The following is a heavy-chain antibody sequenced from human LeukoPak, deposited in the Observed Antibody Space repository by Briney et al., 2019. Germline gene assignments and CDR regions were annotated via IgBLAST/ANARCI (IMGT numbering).Heavy chain of an antibody. J-gene: IGHJ5*02. D-gene: IGHD1-26*01. CDR2: IYYSGST. CDR3: AREVAGATTHAWFDP. Sequence: SETLSLTCTVSGGSISSYYWSWLRQPPGKGLEWIGYIYYSGSTNYNPSLKSRVTISVDTSKNQFSLKLSSVTAADTAVYYCAREVAGATTHAWFDPWGQGTLVTVSS. V-gene: IGHV4-59*01. CDR1: GGSISSYY.